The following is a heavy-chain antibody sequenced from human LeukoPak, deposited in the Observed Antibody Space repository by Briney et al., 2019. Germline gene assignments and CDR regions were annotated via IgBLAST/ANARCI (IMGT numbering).Heavy chain of an antibody. V-gene: IGHV3-48*04. D-gene: IGHD5-24*01. Sequence: GGSLRLSCAASGFTFGAYAMNWVRQAPGKGLEWLSYITSSSSTIYYADSVKGRFTISRDNAKNSLYLQMNSLRAEDTAVYYCASVEMATITYWGQGTLVTVSS. CDR1: GFTFGAYA. J-gene: IGHJ4*02. CDR3: ASVEMATITY. CDR2: ITSSSSTI.